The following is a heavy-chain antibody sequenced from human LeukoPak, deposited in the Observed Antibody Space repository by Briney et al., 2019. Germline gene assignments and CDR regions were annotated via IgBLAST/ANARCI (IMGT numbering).Heavy chain of an antibody. D-gene: IGHD6-13*01. CDR1: RYTFTSYD. CDR2: MNPNSGNT. V-gene: IGHV1-8*01. J-gene: IGHJ6*03. CDR3: ARGGRSSWFRPALYYYYYMDV. Sequence: ASVKVSCKASRYTFTSYDINWVRQATGQGLEWMGWMNPNSGNTGYAQKFQGRVTMTRNTSISTAYMELSSLRSEDTAVYYCARGGRSSWFRPALYYYYYMDVWGKGTTVTVSS.